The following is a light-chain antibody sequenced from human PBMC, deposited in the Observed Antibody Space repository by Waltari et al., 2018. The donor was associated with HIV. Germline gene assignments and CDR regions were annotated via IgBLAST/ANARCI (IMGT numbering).Light chain of an antibody. J-gene: IGKJ4*01. CDR1: QSVRGY. Sequence: VVFAPSQATLSLFLGDIATLSCRASQSVRGYLAWYQQKSGQAPRLLIDDASNRATGISARFSGSGSGTDFTLTISSLEPEDFGIYYCQQRWKWPLTFGGGTKVEIK. CDR3: QQRWKWPLT. V-gene: IGKV3-11*01. CDR2: DAS.